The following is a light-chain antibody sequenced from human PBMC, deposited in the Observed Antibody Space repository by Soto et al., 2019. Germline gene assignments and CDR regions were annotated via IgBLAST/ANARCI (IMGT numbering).Light chain of an antibody. CDR1: QSISSW. J-gene: IGKJ1*01. Sequence: DIQMTPSPSTLSASVVDRLTITCRASQSISSWLAWYQQKPGKAPKLLIFDASSLESGVPSRFSGSGSGTEFTLTISSLQPDDFATYFCHQYKTYSTFGQGTKVDIK. CDR2: DAS. V-gene: IGKV1-5*01. CDR3: HQYKTYST.